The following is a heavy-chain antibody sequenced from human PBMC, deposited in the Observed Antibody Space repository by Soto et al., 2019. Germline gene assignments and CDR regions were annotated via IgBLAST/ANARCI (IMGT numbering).Heavy chain of an antibody. Sequence: QVQLVQSGAEVKKPGSSVKVSCKASGGTFSSYAISWVRQAPGQGLEWMGGIIPIFGTANYAQKFQGRVTITADESTSTAYVELSSLRSEDTAVYYCARVGYCSSTSCQGNWFDPWGQGTLVTVSS. CDR2: IIPIFGTA. CDR1: GGTFSSYA. J-gene: IGHJ5*02. V-gene: IGHV1-69*01. CDR3: ARVGYCSSTSCQGNWFDP. D-gene: IGHD2-2*01.